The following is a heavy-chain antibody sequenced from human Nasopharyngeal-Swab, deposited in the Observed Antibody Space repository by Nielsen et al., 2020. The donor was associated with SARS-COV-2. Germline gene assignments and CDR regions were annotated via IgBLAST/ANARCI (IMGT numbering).Heavy chain of an antibody. D-gene: IGHD4-17*01. J-gene: IGHJ3*02. Sequence: ASVKVSCKASGYTFTGYYMHWVRQAPGQGLEWMGWINPNSGGTNYAQKFQGRVTMTRDTSISTAYMELSRLRSDDTAVYYCARRPATVDDAFDIWGQGTMATVSS. CDR3: ARRPATVDDAFDI. CDR1: GYTFTGYY. CDR2: INPNSGGT. V-gene: IGHV1-2*02.